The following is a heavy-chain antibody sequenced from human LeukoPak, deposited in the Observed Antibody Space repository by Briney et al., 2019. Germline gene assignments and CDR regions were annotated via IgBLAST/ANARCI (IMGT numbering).Heavy chain of an antibody. CDR1: GGSISSSSYY. Sequence: SETLSLTCTVSGGSISSSSYYWGWIRQPPGKGLEWIGSIYYSGSTNYNPSLKSRVTISIDTSKNQFSLNLNSVTDADTAIYYCARVGDTAMAPFAWWGQGILVTVSS. CDR2: IYYSGST. V-gene: IGHV4-39*07. J-gene: IGHJ4*02. D-gene: IGHD5-18*01. CDR3: ARVGDTAMAPFAW.